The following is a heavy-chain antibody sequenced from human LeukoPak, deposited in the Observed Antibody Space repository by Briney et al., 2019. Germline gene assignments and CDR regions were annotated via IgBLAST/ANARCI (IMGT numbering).Heavy chain of an antibody. Sequence: SGGSLRLSCAASGFTFKNYAMHWVRQAPGKGLDWVAFIRYDGNNKFYADSVKGRFTISRDNSKNTLYLRMNNLRPEDTAIYYCAKDSVGATTLDWFDSWGQGTLVTVSS. CDR2: IRYDGNNK. CDR3: AKDSVGATTLDWFDS. CDR1: GFTFKNYA. D-gene: IGHD1-26*01. J-gene: IGHJ5*01. V-gene: IGHV3-30*02.